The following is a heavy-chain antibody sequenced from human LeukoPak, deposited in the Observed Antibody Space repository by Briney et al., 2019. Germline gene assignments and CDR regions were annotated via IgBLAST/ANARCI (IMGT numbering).Heavy chain of an antibody. CDR2: IYYSGST. Sequence: SETLSLTCTVSGGSISSYYWSWIRQPPGEGLEWIGYIYYSGSTNYNPSLKSRVIILVDTSKNQFPLKLSSVTAADTAVYYCARSRATMVRGSPNWNFDYWGQGILVTVSS. CDR1: GGSISSYY. J-gene: IGHJ4*02. V-gene: IGHV4-59*01. D-gene: IGHD3-10*01. CDR3: ARSRATMVRGSPNWNFDY.